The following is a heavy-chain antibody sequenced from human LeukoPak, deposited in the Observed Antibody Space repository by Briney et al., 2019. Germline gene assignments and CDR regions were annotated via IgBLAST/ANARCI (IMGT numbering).Heavy chain of an antibody. CDR2: IYHSGST. Sequence: SETLSLTCAVSGYSISSGYYWGWIRQPPGKGLEWIGSIYHSGSTYYNPSLKSRVTISVDTSKNQFSLKLSSVTAADTAVYYCARGRDYDYVWESYRPYYFDYWGQGTLVTVSS. CDR3: ARGRDYDYVWESYRPYYFDY. V-gene: IGHV4-38-2*01. D-gene: IGHD3-16*02. J-gene: IGHJ4*02. CDR1: GYSISSGYY.